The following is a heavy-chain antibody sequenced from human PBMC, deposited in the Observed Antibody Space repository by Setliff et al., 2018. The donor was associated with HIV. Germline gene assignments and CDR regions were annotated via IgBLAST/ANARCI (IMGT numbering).Heavy chain of an antibody. CDR1: GASIRSGDYY. D-gene: IGHD3-9*01. J-gene: IGHJ6*02. V-gene: IGHV4-30-4*08. CDR3: ARGKLRYFDGYYYYYGMYV. Sequence: SETLSLTCTVSGASIRSGDYYWSWIRQPPGKDLEWIGYIYYSGSTYYNPSLKSRITISVDTSKNQFSLNLDSVTAADTAVYYCARGKLRYFDGYYYYYGMYVWGQGTTVTVSS. CDR2: IYYSGST.